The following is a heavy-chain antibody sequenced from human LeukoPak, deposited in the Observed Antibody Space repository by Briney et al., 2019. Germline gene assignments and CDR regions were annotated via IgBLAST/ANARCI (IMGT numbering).Heavy chain of an antibody. Sequence: GGTLRLSCAASGFTFSSYWMTWVRQPPGKGLEWVANIKQDGSEKYYVDSVKGRFTISRDNAKNSLYLQMNTLRAEDTAVYYCARASTQPGYYESDYYYMDVWGKGTTVTVSS. CDR3: ARASTQPGYYESDYYYMDV. D-gene: IGHD3-22*01. V-gene: IGHV3-7*01. J-gene: IGHJ6*03. CDR2: IKQDGSEK. CDR1: GFTFSSYW.